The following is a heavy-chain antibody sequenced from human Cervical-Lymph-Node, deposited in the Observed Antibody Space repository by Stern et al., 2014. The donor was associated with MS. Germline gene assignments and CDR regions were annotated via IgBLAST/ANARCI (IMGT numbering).Heavy chain of an antibody. D-gene: IGHD2-8*01. CDR3: ARSNYGMDV. J-gene: IGHJ6*02. CDR2: INSDGSGT. CDR1: GFTFSSQW. Sequence: EVQLVESGGGVVQPGGSLRLSCAASGFTFSSQWMHWVRHVPGKGLVWVSRINSDGSGTSYADSVKGRFTISRDNAKKTLYLQMDSLRAEDTAVYYCARSNYGMDVWGQGTTVTVSS. V-gene: IGHV3-74*02.